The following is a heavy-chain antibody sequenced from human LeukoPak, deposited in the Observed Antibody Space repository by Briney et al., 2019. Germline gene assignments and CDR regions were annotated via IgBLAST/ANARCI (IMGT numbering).Heavy chain of an antibody. D-gene: IGHD1-1*01. Sequence: GGSLRLSCAASGFTFSGSAIYWVRQASGKGLEWVGRIRSKPNNYATAYAASVKGRFTISRDESKNTAYLQMNSLTVEGTAVYYCTRWPKDGTPFDYWGQGTLVTVSS. J-gene: IGHJ4*02. CDR1: GFTFSGSA. CDR2: IRSKPNNYAT. CDR3: TRWPKDGTPFDY. V-gene: IGHV3-73*01.